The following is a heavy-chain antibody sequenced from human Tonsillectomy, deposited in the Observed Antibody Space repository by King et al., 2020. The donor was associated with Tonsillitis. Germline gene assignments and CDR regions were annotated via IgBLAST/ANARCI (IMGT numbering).Heavy chain of an antibody. CDR1: GFTFGDYT. J-gene: IGHJ4*02. V-gene: IGHV3-49*03. D-gene: IGHD5-18*01. Sequence: EVQLVESGGGLVQPGRSLRLSCPASGFTFGDYTMSWFRQAPGKGLEWVGFIRSKAYGGTTEYAASVKGRFNISRDDSKSIAYLQMNSLKTEDTAVYYCTRVVDTAMGHIDYWGQGTLVTVSS. CDR3: TRVVDTAMGHIDY. CDR2: IRSKAYGGTT.